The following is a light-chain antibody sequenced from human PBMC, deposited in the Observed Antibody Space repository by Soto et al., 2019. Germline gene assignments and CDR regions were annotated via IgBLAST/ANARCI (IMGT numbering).Light chain of an antibody. CDR3: SSYAGSNNYV. Sequence: QSALTQPPSASGSPGQSVTISCTGTSGDVVGYNYVSWYQQHPGKAPKLMIFEVSERPSGVPDRFSASKSGNTASLTVSGLQAEDKADYYCSSYAGSNNYVFGTGTKLTV. CDR1: SGDVVGYNY. CDR2: EVS. V-gene: IGLV2-8*01. J-gene: IGLJ1*01.